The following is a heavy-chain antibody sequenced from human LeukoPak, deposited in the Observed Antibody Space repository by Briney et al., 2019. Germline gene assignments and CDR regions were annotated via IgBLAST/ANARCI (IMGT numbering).Heavy chain of an antibody. V-gene: IGHV3-23*01. CDR1: GFTFSSYS. CDR2: ISGSAGST. J-gene: IGHJ3*02. D-gene: IGHD1-26*01. CDR3: AKSRHTTRDAFDI. Sequence: GGSLRLSCAASGFTFSSYSMSWVRQAPGKGLEWVSVISGSAGSTYYAGSVKGRFTISRDNSKNTLYLRMNSLRAEDTAVYYCAKSRHTTRDAFDIWGQGTMVTVSS.